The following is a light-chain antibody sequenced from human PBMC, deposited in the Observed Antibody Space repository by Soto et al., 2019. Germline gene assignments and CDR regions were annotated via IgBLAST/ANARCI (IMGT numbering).Light chain of an antibody. V-gene: IGKV3-11*01. CDR3: QKYYSTPLT. J-gene: IGKJ4*01. Sequence: EIVLTQSPATLALSPGEIATLSCRASQSVSSYLAWYQQKPGQAPRLPIYDASNRATGIPARFSGSGSGTDFTLTISSLQAEDVAVYYCQKYYSTPLTFGGGTKVDIK. CDR2: DAS. CDR1: QSVSSY.